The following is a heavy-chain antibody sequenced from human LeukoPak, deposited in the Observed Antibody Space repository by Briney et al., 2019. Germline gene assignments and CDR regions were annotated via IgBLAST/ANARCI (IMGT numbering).Heavy chain of an antibody. CDR2: IYPGDSDI. J-gene: IGHJ3*02. D-gene: IGHD6-6*01. Sequence: PGESLKISCRGSGYSFSNYWIAWVRQMSGKGVEWMGIIYPGDSDIRYSPSFQGQVTISADKSTSTAYLQWSSLKASDTAMYYCARPIAARQFDAFDIWGQGTMVTVSS. CDR3: ARPIAARQFDAFDI. CDR1: GYSFSNYW. V-gene: IGHV5-51*01.